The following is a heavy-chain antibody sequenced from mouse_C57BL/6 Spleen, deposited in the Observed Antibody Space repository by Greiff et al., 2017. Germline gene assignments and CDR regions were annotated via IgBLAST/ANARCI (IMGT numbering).Heavy chain of an antibody. CDR1: GYTFTSYW. CDR3: ARGMVTTAYYAMDY. V-gene: IGHV1-69*01. J-gene: IGHJ4*01. Sequence: QVQLQQPGAELVMPGASVKLSCKASGYTFTSYWMHWVKQRPGQGLEWIGEIDPSDSYTNYNQKFKGKSTLTVDKSSSTAYMQLSSLTSEDSAVYYCARGMVTTAYYAMDYWGQGTSVTVSS. D-gene: IGHD2-2*01. CDR2: IDPSDSYT.